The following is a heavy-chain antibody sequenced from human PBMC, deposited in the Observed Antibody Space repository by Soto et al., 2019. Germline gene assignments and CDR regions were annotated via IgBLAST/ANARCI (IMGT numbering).Heavy chain of an antibody. CDR1: GGTFSSYA. CDR3: AVRSGYYTGIYNYYYGMDV. CDR2: IIPIFGTA. V-gene: IGHV1-69*13. J-gene: IGHJ6*02. Sequence: ASVKVSCKASGGTFSSYAISCVRQAPGQGLEWMGGIIPIFGTANYAQKFQGRVTITADESTSTAYMELSSLRSGDTAVYYCAVRSGYYTGIYNYYYGMDVWGQGTTVPVSS. D-gene: IGHD3-3*01.